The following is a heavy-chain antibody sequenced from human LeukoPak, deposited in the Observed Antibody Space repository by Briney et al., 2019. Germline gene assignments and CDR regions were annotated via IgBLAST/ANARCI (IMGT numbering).Heavy chain of an antibody. CDR1: GYTFTGYY. V-gene: IGHV1-8*03. J-gene: IGHJ6*03. Sequence: ASVKVSCKASGYTFTGYYTHWVRQATGQGLEWMGWMNPNSGNTGYAQKFQGRVTITRNTSISTAYMELSSLRSEDTAVYYCARGQYQLPFPYYYYYYMDVWGKGTTVTVSS. CDR3: ARGQYQLPFPYYYYYYMDV. CDR2: MNPNSGNT. D-gene: IGHD2-2*01.